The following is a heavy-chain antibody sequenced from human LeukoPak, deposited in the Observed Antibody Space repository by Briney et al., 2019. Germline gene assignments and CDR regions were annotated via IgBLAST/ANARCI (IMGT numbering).Heavy chain of an antibody. J-gene: IGHJ4*02. D-gene: IGHD3-9*01. CDR3: ARGNILSGYCFDF. Sequence: SETLSLTCAVYGGPISGYYWSWIRQPPGKGLEWVGEIHYTGGTSYNPSLKSRATISIDTSKNQLSLKLSSVTAADTAVYYCARGNILSGYCFDFWGQGALVTVSS. V-gene: IGHV4-34*01. CDR1: GGPISGYY. CDR2: IHYTGGT.